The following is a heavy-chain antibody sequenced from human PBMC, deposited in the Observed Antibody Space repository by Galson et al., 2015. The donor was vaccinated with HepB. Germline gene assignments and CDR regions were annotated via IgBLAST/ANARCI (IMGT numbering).Heavy chain of an antibody. V-gene: IGHV4-39*07. J-gene: IGHJ6*02. Sequence: GLEWIGNIHYSGSTYYNPSLKSRVTISVDTSKNQFSLKLSSVTAADTAVYYCARAHFEIHLWPYYSHGMDVWGQGTTVTVSS. CDR3: ARAHFEIHLWPYYSHGMDV. D-gene: IGHD5-18*01. CDR2: IHYSGST.